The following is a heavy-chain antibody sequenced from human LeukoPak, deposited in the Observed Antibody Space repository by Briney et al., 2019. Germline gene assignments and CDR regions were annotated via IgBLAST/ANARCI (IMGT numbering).Heavy chain of an antibody. CDR1: GGSFSGYY. Sequence: SETLSLTCAVYGGSFSGYYWSWIRQPPGKGLEWIGEINHSGSTNYNPSLKRRVTISVDTSKNQFSLKLSSVTAADTAVYYCASHPRYWGQGTLVTVSS. CDR2: INHSGST. V-gene: IGHV4-34*01. J-gene: IGHJ4*02. CDR3: ASHPRY.